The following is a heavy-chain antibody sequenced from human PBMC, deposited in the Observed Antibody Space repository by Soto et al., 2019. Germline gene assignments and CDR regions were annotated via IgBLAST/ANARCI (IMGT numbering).Heavy chain of an antibody. J-gene: IGHJ4*02. V-gene: IGHV1-58*01. D-gene: IGHD6-13*01. CDR1: GFTFTSSA. CDR2: IVVGSGNT. CDR3: AAAIAAAGNGDTFDY. Sequence: VKVSCKASGFTFTSSAVQWVRQARGQRLEWIGWIVVGSGNTNYAQKFQERVTITRDMSTSTAYMELSSLRSEDTAVYYCAAAIAAAGNGDTFDYWGQGTPGTVYS.